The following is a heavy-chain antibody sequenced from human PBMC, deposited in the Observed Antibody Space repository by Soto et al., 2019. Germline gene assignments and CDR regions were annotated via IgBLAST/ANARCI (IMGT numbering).Heavy chain of an antibody. J-gene: IGHJ4*02. Sequence: ASVKVSCKASGYTFTNSLIHWVRQAPGQGLEWMAWINAGNGNTKYSQKFQGRVTITRDTSASTAYMELSSLRSEDTAVYYCARTGDSHDYWGQGTLVTVSS. CDR1: GYTFTNSL. D-gene: IGHD3-16*01. CDR2: INAGNGNT. CDR3: ARTGDSHDY. V-gene: IGHV1-3*01.